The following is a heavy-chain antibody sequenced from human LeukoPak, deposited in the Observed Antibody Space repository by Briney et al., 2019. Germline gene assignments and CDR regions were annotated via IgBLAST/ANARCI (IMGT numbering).Heavy chain of an antibody. J-gene: IGHJ4*02. D-gene: IGHD1-26*01. CDR2: ISYDGSNK. Sequence: PGGSLRLSCAASGFTFSSYGMHWVRQAPGKGLEWVAVISYDGSNKYYADSVKGRFTISRDNSKNTLYLQMNSLRAEDTAVYYCAKGRRELLGYWGQGTLVTVSS. V-gene: IGHV3-30*18. CDR3: AKGRRELLGY. CDR1: GFTFSSYG.